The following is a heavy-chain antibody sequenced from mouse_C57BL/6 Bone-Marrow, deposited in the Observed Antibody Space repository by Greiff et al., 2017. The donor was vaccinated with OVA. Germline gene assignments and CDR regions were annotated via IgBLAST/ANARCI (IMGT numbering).Heavy chain of an antibody. V-gene: IGHV1-82*01. CDR3: ARRGLLRFYAMDY. Sequence: VQLQQSGPELVKPGASVKISCKASGYAFSSSWMNWVKQRPGKGLEWIGRIYPGDGDTNYNGKFKGKATLTADKSSSTAYMQLSSLTYEDSAVYYCARRGLLRFYAMDYWGQGTSVTVSS. D-gene: IGHD1-1*01. CDR1: GYAFSSSW. J-gene: IGHJ4*01. CDR2: IYPGDGDT.